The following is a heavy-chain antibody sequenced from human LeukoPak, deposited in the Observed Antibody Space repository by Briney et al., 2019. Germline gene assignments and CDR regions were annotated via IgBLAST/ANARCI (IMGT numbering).Heavy chain of an antibody. Sequence: PSQTLSLTCPVAGGSISIDYWTWIRQPAGEGLGCIGRIYSSGSTNYKPSLKSRVTMSVDTSKNQFSLKLSYVTAADTAVYFCAREDYDSSGYYSAFDPWGQGTLVTVSS. CDR3: AREDYDSSGYYSAFDP. D-gene: IGHD3-22*01. CDR1: GGSISIDY. CDR2: IYSSGST. V-gene: IGHV4-4*07. J-gene: IGHJ5*02.